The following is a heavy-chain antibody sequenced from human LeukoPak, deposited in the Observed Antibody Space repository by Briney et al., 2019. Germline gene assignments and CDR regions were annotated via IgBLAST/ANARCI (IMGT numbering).Heavy chain of an antibody. J-gene: IGHJ4*02. CDR3: AKHRDAYYYDDS. Sequence: SETLSLTCTVSGGSITTVGYFWAWIRQPPRKGLEWLGSISYSWSTYYNPSLKSRVTISVDTSMNQFSLNLSSVTAADTAVYYCAKHRDAYYYDDSWGQGTLVTVSS. CDR2: ISYSWST. CDR1: GGSITTVGYF. D-gene: IGHD3-22*01. V-gene: IGHV4-39*01.